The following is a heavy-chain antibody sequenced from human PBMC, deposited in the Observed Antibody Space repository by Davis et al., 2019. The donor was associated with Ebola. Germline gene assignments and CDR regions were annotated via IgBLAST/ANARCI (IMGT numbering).Heavy chain of an antibody. V-gene: IGHV3-21*01. CDR2: ISSDSDYI. Sequence: GESLKISCAASGFTFSTYSMSWVRQAPGKGLEWFSSISSDSDYIYYADSAKGRFTISRDNSKNTLYLQMNSLRAEDTAVYYCARRGDLDYWGQGTLVTVSS. CDR3: ARRGDLDY. J-gene: IGHJ4*02. D-gene: IGHD3-10*01. CDR1: GFTFSTYS.